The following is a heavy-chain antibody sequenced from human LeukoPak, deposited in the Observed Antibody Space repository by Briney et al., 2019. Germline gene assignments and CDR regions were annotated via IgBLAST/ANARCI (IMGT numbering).Heavy chain of an antibody. CDR3: ARGRNIAVAGTRWFDP. CDR1: GYTFTGYY. V-gene: IGHV1-2*02. D-gene: IGHD6-19*01. J-gene: IGHJ5*02. CDR2: INPNSGGT. Sequence: ASVKVSCKASGYTFTGYYMHWVRQAPGQGLEWMGWINPNSGGTNYAQKFQGRVTMTRDTSISTAYMELSRLRSDDTAVYYCARGRNIAVAGTRWFDPWGQGTRVTVSS.